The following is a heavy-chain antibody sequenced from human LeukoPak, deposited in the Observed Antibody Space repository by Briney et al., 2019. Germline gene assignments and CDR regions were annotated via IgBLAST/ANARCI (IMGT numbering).Heavy chain of an antibody. D-gene: IGHD3-16*01. V-gene: IGHV3-30-3*01. CDR3: ARGGDPPFDY. CDR1: GFTFSNAW. Sequence: GGSLRLSCAASGFTFSNAWMSWVRQAPGKELEWVAVISYDGSNKYYADSVKGRFTISRDNSKNTLYLQMNSLRAKDTAVYYCARGGDPPFDYWGQGTLVTVSS. CDR2: ISYDGSNK. J-gene: IGHJ4*02.